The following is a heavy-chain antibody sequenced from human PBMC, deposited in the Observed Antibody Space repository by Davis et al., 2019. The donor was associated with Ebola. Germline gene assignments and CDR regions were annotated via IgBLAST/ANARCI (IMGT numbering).Heavy chain of an antibody. J-gene: IGHJ5*02. D-gene: IGHD3-10*01. CDR1: GYTFTRYG. CDR3: ARAVTMVLPSGWFDP. CDR2: ISAYNGNT. Sequence: AASVTVSCKASGYTFTRYGISWVRQAPGQGPEWMGWISAYNGNTNYAQNLQGRVTMTTDTSTSTAYMEVRSLRYDDTAVYYCARAVTMVLPSGWFDPWGQGTLVTVSS. V-gene: IGHV1-18*01.